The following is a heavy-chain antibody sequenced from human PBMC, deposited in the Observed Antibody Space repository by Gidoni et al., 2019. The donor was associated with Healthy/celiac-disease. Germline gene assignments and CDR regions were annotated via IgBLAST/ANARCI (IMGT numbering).Heavy chain of an antibody. D-gene: IGHD3-16*02. Sequence: QVQLQESGPGLVKPSETLSLTCTVSGYSISSGYYWGWIRQPPGKGLEWIGSIYHSGSTYYNPSLKSRVTISVDTSKNQFSLKLSSVTAADTAVYYCARFDYDYVWGSYRWDYWGQGTLVTVSS. V-gene: IGHV4-38-2*02. CDR1: GYSISSGYY. CDR2: IYHSGST. CDR3: ARFDYDYVWGSYRWDY. J-gene: IGHJ4*02.